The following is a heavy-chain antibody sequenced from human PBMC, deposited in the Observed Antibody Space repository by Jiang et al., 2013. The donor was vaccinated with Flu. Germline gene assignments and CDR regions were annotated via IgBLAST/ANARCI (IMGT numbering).Heavy chain of an antibody. CDR3: ARQCGDWLFYPFDY. D-gene: IGHD3/OR15-3a*01. CDR2: IYYSGST. J-gene: IGHJ4*02. Sequence: GLVKPSETLSLTCTVSGGSISSSSYYWGWIRQPPGKGLEWIGSIYYSGSTYYNPSLKSRVTISVDTSKNQFSLKLSSVTAADTAVYYCARQCGDWLFYPFDYWGQGTLVTVSS. V-gene: IGHV4-39*01. CDR1: GGSISSSSYY.